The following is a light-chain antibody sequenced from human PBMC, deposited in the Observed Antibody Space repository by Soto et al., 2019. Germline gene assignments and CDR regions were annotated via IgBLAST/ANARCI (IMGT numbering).Light chain of an antibody. CDR1: QSVGSN. CDR3: QQYGSSPWT. V-gene: IGKV3-20*01. Sequence: VLTQSPATLSLYPGERATLSCRASQSVGSNLAWYQQKPGQAPRLLIYGASSRATGIPDRFSGSGSGTDFTLTISRLEPEDFAVYYCQQYGSSPWTFGQGTKVDIK. CDR2: GAS. J-gene: IGKJ1*01.